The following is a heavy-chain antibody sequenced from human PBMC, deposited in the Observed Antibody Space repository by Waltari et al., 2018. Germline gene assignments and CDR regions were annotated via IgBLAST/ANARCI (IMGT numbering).Heavy chain of an antibody. V-gene: IGHV4-4*07. CDR3: ARGGDRISATGRNAYDI. Sequence: QVQLQESGPGLVKPSETLSLTCTVSGGPINNYFWSWNRQSAGKVLEWIGRVYNSANTKYNPSLESRVTMSVYTSKNQFSLGLSSVTAADTAMYYCARGGDRISATGRNAYDIWGQGTMVIVSS. CDR2: VYNSANT. J-gene: IGHJ3*02. CDR1: GGPINNYF. D-gene: IGHD2-15*01.